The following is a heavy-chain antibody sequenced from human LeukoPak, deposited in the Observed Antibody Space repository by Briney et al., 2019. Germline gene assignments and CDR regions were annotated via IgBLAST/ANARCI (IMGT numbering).Heavy chain of an antibody. CDR2: IIPILGTA. CDR3: ASTIFGVVMGLDY. J-gene: IGHJ4*02. Sequence: SVKVSCKASGGTFSRYAISWVRQAPGQGLEWMGGIIPILGTANYAQKFQGRVTITADGSTSTAYMELSSLRSEDTAVYYCASTIFGVVMGLDYWGQGTLVTVSS. V-gene: IGHV1-69*01. CDR1: GGTFSRYA. D-gene: IGHD3-3*01.